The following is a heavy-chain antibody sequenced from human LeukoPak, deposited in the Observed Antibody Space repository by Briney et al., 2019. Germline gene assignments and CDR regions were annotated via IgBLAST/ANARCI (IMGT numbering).Heavy chain of an antibody. CDR2: IKQDGSEK. D-gene: IGHD6-13*01. Sequence: PGGTLRLSCAASGFTFSSYWMSWVRQAPGKGLEWVANIKQDGSEKYYVDSVKGRFTISRDNAKNSLYLQMNSLRAEDTAVYHCARDQDYSSSWYEAVEAFDIWGQGTMVTVSS. CDR3: ARDQDYSSSWYEAVEAFDI. CDR1: GFTFSSYW. J-gene: IGHJ3*02. V-gene: IGHV3-7*01.